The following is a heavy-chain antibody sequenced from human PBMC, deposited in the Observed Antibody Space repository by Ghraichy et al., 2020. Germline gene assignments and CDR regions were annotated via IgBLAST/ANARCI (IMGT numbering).Heavy chain of an antibody. D-gene: IGHD3-10*01. J-gene: IGHJ4*02. CDR2: INPNSGGT. V-gene: IGHV1-2*02. Sequence: SVKVSCKASGYTFTGYYIHWVRQAPGQGLEWMGWINPNSGGTNYAQKFQGRVTMTRDTSISTAYMELSRLRSDDTALYYCANWGGDGSGSYFDYWGQGTLVTVSS. CDR3: ANWGGDGSGSYFDY. CDR1: GYTFTGYY.